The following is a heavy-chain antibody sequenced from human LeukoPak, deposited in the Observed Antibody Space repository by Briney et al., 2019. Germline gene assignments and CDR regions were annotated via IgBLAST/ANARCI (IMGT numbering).Heavy chain of an antibody. CDR1: GGSISSYY. V-gene: IGHV4-59*01. Sequence: SETLSLTCTVSGGSISSYYWSWIRQPPGKGLEWIGYIYYSGSTNYNPSLKSRVAISVDTSKNQFSLKLSSVTAADTAVYYCARGGIAVADDWGQGTLVTVSS. CDR2: IYYSGST. J-gene: IGHJ4*02. CDR3: ARGGIAVADD. D-gene: IGHD6-19*01.